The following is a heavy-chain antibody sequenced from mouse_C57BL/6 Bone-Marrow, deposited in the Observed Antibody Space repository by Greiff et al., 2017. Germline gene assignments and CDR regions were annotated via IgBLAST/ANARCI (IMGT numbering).Heavy chain of an antibody. CDR1: GYTFTEYT. CDR3: ARHEENDGYYAWFAY. CDR2: FYPGSGSI. D-gene: IGHD2-3*01. Sequence: VQLQQSGPELVRPGVSVKISCKGSGYTFTEYTIHWVKQRSGQGLEWIGWFYPGSGSIKYNEKFKDKATLTADKSSSTVYMELSRLTSEDSAVYFCARHEENDGYYAWFAYWGQGTLVTVSA. J-gene: IGHJ3*01. V-gene: IGHV1-62-2*01.